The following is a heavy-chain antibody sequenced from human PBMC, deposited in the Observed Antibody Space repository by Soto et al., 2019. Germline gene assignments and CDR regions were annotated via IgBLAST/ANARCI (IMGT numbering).Heavy chain of an antibody. D-gene: IGHD6-6*01. Sequence: GGSLRLSCAASGFTFSIYSMNWVRHAPGKGLEWVSSISSSSSYIYYADSVKGRFTISRDNAKNSLYLQMNSLRAEDTAVYYCASSGSSSFYVRWFDPWGQGTLVTVSS. V-gene: IGHV3-21*01. CDR3: ASSGSSSFYVRWFDP. CDR1: GFTFSIYS. J-gene: IGHJ5*02. CDR2: ISSSSSYI.